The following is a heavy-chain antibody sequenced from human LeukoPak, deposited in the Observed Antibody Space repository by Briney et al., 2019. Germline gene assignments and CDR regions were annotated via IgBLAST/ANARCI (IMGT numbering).Heavy chain of an antibody. V-gene: IGHV3-23*01. CDR3: AKRAVDSSGYWTQGNYYMDV. J-gene: IGHJ6*03. CDR1: GFTFRNYG. D-gene: IGHD3-22*01. Sequence: GGSLRLSCATSGFTFRNYGMAWVRQAPGKGLEWVSSIHTTGGKTYYAESVKGRFTISRDNSKNTLYLQMNSLRAEDTAVYYCAKRAVDSSGYWTQGNYYMDVWGKGTTVTISS. CDR2: IHTTGGKT.